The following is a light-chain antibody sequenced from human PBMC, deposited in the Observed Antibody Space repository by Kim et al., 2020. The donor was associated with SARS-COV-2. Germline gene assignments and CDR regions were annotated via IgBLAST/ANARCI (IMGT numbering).Light chain of an antibody. CDR3: QTWDSITVV. CDR1: KCEEKY. CDR2: QDT. J-gene: IGLJ2*01. Sequence: SVSPGKTASITCSRDKCEEKYACWYQQKPGQAPVLVIYQDTKRPSGIPERFSGSNSGNTATLTISGTQAMDEADYYCQTWDSITVVFGGGTQLTVL. V-gene: IGLV3-1*01.